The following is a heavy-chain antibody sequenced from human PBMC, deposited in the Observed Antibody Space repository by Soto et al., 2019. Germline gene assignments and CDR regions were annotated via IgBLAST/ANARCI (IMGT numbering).Heavy chain of an antibody. D-gene: IGHD3-22*01. CDR2: ISHTGST. CDR1: GGSFRGDY. Sequence: PETLSLTCAVYGGSFRGDYWNWIRQPPGTGLEWIGEISHTGSTNYSPSLKSRVTISIDTSKNQFSLKLSPVTAADTAVYYCARVPAPASAYYQVYRSSGMDVWGQCTSVT. CDR3: ARVPAPASAYYQVYRSSGMDV. J-gene: IGHJ6*02. V-gene: IGHV4-34*01.